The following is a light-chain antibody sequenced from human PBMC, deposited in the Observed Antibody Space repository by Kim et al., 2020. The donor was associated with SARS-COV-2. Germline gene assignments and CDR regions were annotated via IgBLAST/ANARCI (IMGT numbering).Light chain of an antibody. CDR3: QQRYSWPLT. CDR2: DAS. Sequence: LTPGERATRSGRASQSVSSSLAWYQQKPGQAPRLLMYDASNRATGIPVRFSGSGSGTDFTLTISSLEPEDLAVYFCQQRYSWPLTFGGGTKVEIK. CDR1: QSVSSS. V-gene: IGKV3-11*01. J-gene: IGKJ4*01.